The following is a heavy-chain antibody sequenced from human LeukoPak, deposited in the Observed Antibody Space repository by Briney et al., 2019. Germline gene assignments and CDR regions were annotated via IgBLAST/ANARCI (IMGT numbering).Heavy chain of an antibody. D-gene: IGHD6-13*01. CDR1: GFTFDDYA. V-gene: IGHV3-9*01. Sequence: GRSLRLSCAASGFTFDDYAMHWVRHAPGKGLEWVSGISWNSGSIGYADSVKGRFTISRDNAKNSLYLQMNSLRAEDTALYYCAKDITAGIFDYWGQGTLVTVSS. CDR3: AKDITAGIFDY. J-gene: IGHJ4*02. CDR2: ISWNSGSI.